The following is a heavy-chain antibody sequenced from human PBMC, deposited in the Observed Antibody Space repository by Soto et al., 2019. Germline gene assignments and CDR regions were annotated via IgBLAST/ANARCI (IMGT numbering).Heavy chain of an antibody. V-gene: IGHV1-2*02. Sequence: ASVKVSCKASGYTFSDYYVHWVREAPGQGLEWMGWINPSSGGTIYTQRLQGRVTMTRDTSINTVYMELSRLTSDDTAVYYCAREMGVIGAPGYTWFDPWGQGALVTVSS. CDR1: GYTFSDYY. D-gene: IGHD1-26*01. CDR2: INPSSGGT. CDR3: AREMGVIGAPGYTWFDP. J-gene: IGHJ5*02.